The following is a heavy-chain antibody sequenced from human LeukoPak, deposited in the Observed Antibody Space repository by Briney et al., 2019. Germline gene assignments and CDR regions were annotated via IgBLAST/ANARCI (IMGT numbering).Heavy chain of an antibody. CDR2: IIPILGIA. CDR1: GGTFSSYA. CDR3: ARGSGSYSFDI. J-gene: IGHJ3*02. D-gene: IGHD1-26*01. V-gene: IGHV1-69*04. Sequence: ASVKVSCKASGGTFSSYAISWVRQAPGQGLEWMGRIIPILGIANYAQKFQGRVTITADKSTSTAYMELSSLRSEDTAVYCCARGSGSYSFDIWGQGTMVTVSS.